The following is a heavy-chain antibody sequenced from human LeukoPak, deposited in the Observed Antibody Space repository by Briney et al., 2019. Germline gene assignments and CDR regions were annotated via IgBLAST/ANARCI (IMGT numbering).Heavy chain of an antibody. D-gene: IGHD3-10*01. CDR2: ISSRSTNI. CDR1: GFTFSRYS. CDR3: ARDRRITMVRGVIAWFDP. Sequence: PGGSLRLSCAGSGFTFSRYSMNWFRQAPGKGLERVSSISSRSTNIFYADSVKGRFTISRDNAKNSLYLQMNSLRAEDTAVYYCARDRRITMVRGVIAWFDPWGQGTLVTVSS. V-gene: IGHV3-21*04. J-gene: IGHJ5*02.